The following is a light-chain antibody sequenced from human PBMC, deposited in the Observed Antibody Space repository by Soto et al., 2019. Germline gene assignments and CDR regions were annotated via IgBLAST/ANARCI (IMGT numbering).Light chain of an antibody. CDR1: QSISSSY. CDR2: GAS. V-gene: IGKV3-20*01. CDR3: QQYGISPRAMYT. Sequence: EIVLTQSPGTLSLSPGERATLSCRASQSISSSYLAWYQQKPGQAPRLLIYGASSRATGIPDRFSGSGSGTAFTLTVSTLEPEDFAVYYCQQYGISPRAMYTFGQGTKLEIK. J-gene: IGKJ2*01.